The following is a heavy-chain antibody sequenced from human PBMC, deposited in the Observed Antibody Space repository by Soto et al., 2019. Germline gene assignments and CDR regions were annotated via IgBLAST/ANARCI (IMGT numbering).Heavy chain of an antibody. J-gene: IGHJ6*02. D-gene: IGHD3-22*01. CDR1: GFTFSDYY. CDR3: ARDLNVGDDSSGYRSPYYYYGMDV. V-gene: IGHV3-11*01. Sequence: QVQLVESGGGLVKPGGSLRLSCAASGFTFSDYYMSWIRQAPGKGLEWVPYISSSGSTIYYADSVKGRFTISRDNAKNSLYLQMNSLRAEDTAVYYCARDLNVGDDSSGYRSPYYYYGMDVWGQGTTVTVSS. CDR2: ISSSGSTI.